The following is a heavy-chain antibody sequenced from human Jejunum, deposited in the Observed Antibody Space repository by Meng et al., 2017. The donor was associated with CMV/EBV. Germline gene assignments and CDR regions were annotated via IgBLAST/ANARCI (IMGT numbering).Heavy chain of an antibody. V-gene: IGHV3-21*01. CDR3: ARMLDFWSGYPGGYYYYGLDA. J-gene: IGHJ6*02. D-gene: IGHD3-3*01. CDR1: S. Sequence: SMNGVRQAPGKGLEWVSSISSSGSYIYHADSVKGRFTISRDNAKNSLYLQMNSLRAEDTAVYYCARMLDFWSGYPGGYYYYGLDAWGQGTTGTVSS. CDR2: ISSSGSYI.